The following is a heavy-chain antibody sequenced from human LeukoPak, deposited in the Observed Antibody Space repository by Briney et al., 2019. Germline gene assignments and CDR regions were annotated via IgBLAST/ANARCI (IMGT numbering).Heavy chain of an antibody. CDR1: GGPINDYY. CDR2: IYYSGST. CDR3: ARHGRPYSPGAFDI. D-gene: IGHD1-26*01. J-gene: IGHJ3*02. Sequence: SETLSLTCTVSGGPINDYYWSWIRQPPGKGLEWFGYIYYSGSTNYNPSLKSRVTISVDTSKNQFSLKLSSVTAADTAVYYCARHGRPYSPGAFDIWGQGAMVTVSS. V-gene: IGHV4-59*08.